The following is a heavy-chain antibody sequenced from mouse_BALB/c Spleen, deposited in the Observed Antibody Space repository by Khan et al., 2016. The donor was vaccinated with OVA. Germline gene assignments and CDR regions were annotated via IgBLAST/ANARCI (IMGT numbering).Heavy chain of an antibody. D-gene: IGHD1-1*01. CDR2: ISSGGTYT. V-gene: IGHV5-6-4*01. CDR3: PRHRGYYGHYPYFDY. J-gene: IGHJ2*01. Sequence: EVELVESGGGLVRPGGSLKLSCAASGFSFSSYSMSWVRQTPEKRLEWVATISSGGTYTYYPDSVKGRFTISRDNAKNTLSLQMSSLKSEDTAMYYCPRHRGYYGHYPYFDYWGQGTTLTVSS. CDR1: GFSFSSYS.